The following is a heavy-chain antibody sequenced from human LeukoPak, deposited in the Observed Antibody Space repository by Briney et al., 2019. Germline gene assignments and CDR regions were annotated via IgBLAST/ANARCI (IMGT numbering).Heavy chain of an antibody. CDR3: ARVTSGSSYRPFDY. D-gene: IGHD3-10*01. J-gene: IGHJ4*02. CDR1: GFTFSRSW. Sequence: GGSLRLSCAASGFTFSRSWMHWVRQAPGKGLEWVASIKQDGSEKYYVDSVKGRFTISRDNAKNSLYLQMNSLRAEDTAVYYCARVTSGSSYRPFDYWGQGTLVTVSS. CDR2: IKQDGSEK. V-gene: IGHV3-7*01.